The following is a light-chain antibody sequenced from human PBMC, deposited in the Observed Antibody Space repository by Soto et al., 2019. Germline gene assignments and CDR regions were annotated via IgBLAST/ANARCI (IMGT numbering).Light chain of an antibody. Sequence: EIVMTQSPATLSVSPGERATLSCRASQSVSSNLAWYHQKPGQAPRLLIYGASTRATGIPARFSGSGSGTEFPLTISSLQSEDFGVYYCRQYNNWPLTFGGGTKVEIK. CDR1: QSVSSN. J-gene: IGKJ4*01. CDR3: RQYNNWPLT. V-gene: IGKV3-15*01. CDR2: GAS.